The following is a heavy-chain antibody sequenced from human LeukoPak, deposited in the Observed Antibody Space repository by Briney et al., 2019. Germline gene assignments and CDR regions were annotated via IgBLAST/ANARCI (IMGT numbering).Heavy chain of an antibody. Sequence: PSETLSLTRCVCGHSIRNYLWSWIRQPAGKGLEWIGRIYTSGSIDYKPSLRSRVTMSVDTSKNQFSLKLSSVTAADTAVYYCARGYGDYDYWGQGTLVTVSS. CDR2: IYTSGSI. CDR1: GHSIRNYL. J-gene: IGHJ4*02. D-gene: IGHD4-17*01. CDR3: ARGYGDYDY. V-gene: IGHV4-4*07.